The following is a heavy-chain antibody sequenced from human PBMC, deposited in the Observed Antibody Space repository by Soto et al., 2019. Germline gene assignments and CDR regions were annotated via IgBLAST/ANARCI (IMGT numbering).Heavy chain of an antibody. CDR3: AKGARLGSMVRGALTPGYFDY. V-gene: IGHV3-23*01. Sequence: PGGSLRLSCAASGFTFSSYAMSWVRQAPGKGLEWVSAISGSGGSTYYADSVKGRFTISRDNSKNTLYLQMNSLRAEDTAVYYCAKGARLGSMVRGALTPGYFDYWGQGPLVTVSS. J-gene: IGHJ4*02. CDR1: GFTFSSYA. D-gene: IGHD3-10*01. CDR2: ISGSGGST.